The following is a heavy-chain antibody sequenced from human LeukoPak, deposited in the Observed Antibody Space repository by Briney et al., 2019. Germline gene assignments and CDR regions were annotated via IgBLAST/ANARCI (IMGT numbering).Heavy chain of an antibody. D-gene: IGHD5-24*01. V-gene: IGHV1-24*01. J-gene: IGHJ4*02. CDR1: GYTFTELA. CDR3: APRNVYKGYFDN. Sequence: ASVKVSCKVSGYTFTELAMHWVRQAPGKGLEWMGSFDPEDGERICAQKLQGRLIMTEDTSTDTAYLELSSLRSDDTAVYYCAPRNVYKGYFDNWGQGTLVTVSS. CDR2: FDPEDGER.